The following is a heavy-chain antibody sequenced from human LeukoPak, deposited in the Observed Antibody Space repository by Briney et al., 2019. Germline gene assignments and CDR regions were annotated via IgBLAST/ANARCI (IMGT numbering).Heavy chain of an antibody. CDR1: GFTFSSYG. D-gene: IGHD3-22*01. Sequence: GRSLRLSCAASGFTFSSYGMHWVRQAPGKGLEWVAFIRYDGSNKYYADSVKGRFTISRDNSKNTLYLQMNSLRAEDTAVYYCAKVKAMIVVAEIDYWGQGTLVTVSS. CDR3: AKVKAMIVVAEIDY. J-gene: IGHJ4*02. CDR2: IRYDGSNK. V-gene: IGHV3-30*02.